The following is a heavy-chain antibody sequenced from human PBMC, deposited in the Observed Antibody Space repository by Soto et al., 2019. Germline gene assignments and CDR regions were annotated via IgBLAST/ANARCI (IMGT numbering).Heavy chain of an antibody. CDR2: INHSGST. V-gene: IGHV4-34*01. J-gene: IGHJ6*02. CDR1: GGSFSGYY. D-gene: IGHD5-12*01. CDR3: ARGTSGYDQNYYYYYGMDV. Sequence: PSETLSLTCAVYGGSFSGYYWSWIRQPPGKGLEWIGEINHSGSTNYNPSLKSRVTISVDTSKNQFSLKLSSVTAADTAVYYCARGTSGYDQNYYYYYGMDVWGQGTTVTV.